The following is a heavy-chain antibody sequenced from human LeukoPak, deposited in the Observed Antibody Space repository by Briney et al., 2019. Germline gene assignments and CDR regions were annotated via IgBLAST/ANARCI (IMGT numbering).Heavy chain of an antibody. V-gene: IGHV1-18*01. CDR3: ARDQNIAGRPDY. J-gene: IGHJ4*02. D-gene: IGHD6-6*01. CDR1: GYTFPDYG. CDR2: ISGYNGHT. Sequence: ASVRVSCKASGYTFPDYGINWVRQAPGQGLEWVGWISGYNGHTNYAQKFQGRVTMTTDTSTSTVYMELRTLRSDDTAVYYCARDQNIAGRPDYWGQGTLVTVSS.